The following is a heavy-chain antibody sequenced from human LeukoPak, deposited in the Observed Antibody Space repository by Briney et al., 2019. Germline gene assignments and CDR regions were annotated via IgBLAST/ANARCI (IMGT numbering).Heavy chain of an antibody. CDR1: GFTFSSYE. D-gene: IGHD3-10*01. Sequence: GGSLRLSCAASGFTFSSYEMNWVRQAPGKGLEWVSYISSSGSTIYYADSVKGRFTISRDNAKNSLYLQMNSLGAEDTAVYYWARQYYYGSGSYSPFDYWGQGTLVTVSS. CDR3: ARQYYYGSGSYSPFDY. CDR2: ISSSGSTI. V-gene: IGHV3-48*03. J-gene: IGHJ4*02.